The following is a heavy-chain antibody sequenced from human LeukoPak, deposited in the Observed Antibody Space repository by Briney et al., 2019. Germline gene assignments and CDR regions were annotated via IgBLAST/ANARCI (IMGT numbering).Heavy chain of an antibody. CDR3: ARVDFWSDYFFDF. J-gene: IGHJ4*02. D-gene: IGHD3-3*01. V-gene: IGHV4-30-4*08. CDR2: IYYSGST. Sequence: SGTLSLTCTVSGGSISSGDYYWSWIRQPPGKGLEWIGYIYYSGSTYYNPSLKSRVTISVDTSKNQFSLKLSSVTAADTAVYYCARVDFWSDYFFDFWGQGTLVTVSS. CDR1: GGSISSGDYY.